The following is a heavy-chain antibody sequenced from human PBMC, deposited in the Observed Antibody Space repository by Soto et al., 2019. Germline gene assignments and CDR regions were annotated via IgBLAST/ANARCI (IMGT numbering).Heavy chain of an antibody. CDR1: GFTFNIYA. D-gene: IGHD2-21*01. CDR3: AKHYCGSGTTCFDAFDF. V-gene: IGHV3-23*01. CDR2: ISGSGGST. J-gene: IGHJ3*01. Sequence: EVQLLESGGGLVQPGGSLRLSCEASGFTFNIYAMSWVRQVPGKGLQWVSAISGSGGSTYYPASVQGRFSISRDNSNNTLFLQMSGLRADDTAVYYCAKHYCGSGTTCFDAFDFWGQGTMVTVSS.